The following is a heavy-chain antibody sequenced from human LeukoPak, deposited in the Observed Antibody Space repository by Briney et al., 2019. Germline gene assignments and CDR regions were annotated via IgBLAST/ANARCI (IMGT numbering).Heavy chain of an antibody. CDR1: GFTFSSYG. Sequence: PGGSLRLSCAASGFTFSSYGMHWVRRAPGKGLEWVAVIWYDGSNKYYADSVKGRFTISRDNSKNTLYLQMNSLRAEDTAVYYCARDPDYGDYWGQGTLVTVSS. V-gene: IGHV3-33*01. J-gene: IGHJ4*02. CDR3: ARDPDYGDY. CDR2: IWYDGSNK.